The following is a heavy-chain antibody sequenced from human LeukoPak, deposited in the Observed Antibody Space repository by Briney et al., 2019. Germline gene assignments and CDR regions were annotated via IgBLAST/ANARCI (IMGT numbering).Heavy chain of an antibody. CDR3: ARVVAATPNFDY. CDR1: GFTFSSYS. V-gene: IGHV3-21*01. D-gene: IGHD2-15*01. CDR2: ISSRSSYI. J-gene: IGHJ4*02. Sequence: GGCLRLSCAASGFTFSSYSMNWVRQAPGKGLEWVSSISSRSSYIYYAGSVKGRFTISSDNAKNSLYLQMNSLRAEDTAVYSCARVVAATPNFDYWGQGTLVTVSS.